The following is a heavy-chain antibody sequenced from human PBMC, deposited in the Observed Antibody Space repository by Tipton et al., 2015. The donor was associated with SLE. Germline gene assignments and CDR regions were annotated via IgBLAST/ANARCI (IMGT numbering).Heavy chain of an antibody. V-gene: IGHV4-39*07. Sequence: TLSLTCTVSGGSISSSSYYWGWIRQPPGKGLEWIGSIYYSGSTYYNPSLKSRVTISVDTSKNQFSLKLSSVTAADTAVYYCARGLFVVVTAIGYFDYWGQGTLVTVSS. CDR3: ARGLFVVVTAIGYFDY. J-gene: IGHJ4*02. CDR2: IYYSGST. D-gene: IGHD2-21*02. CDR1: GGSISSSSYY.